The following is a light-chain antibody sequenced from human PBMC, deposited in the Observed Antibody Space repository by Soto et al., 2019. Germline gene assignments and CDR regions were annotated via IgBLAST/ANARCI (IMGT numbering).Light chain of an antibody. Sequence: PVDRATLSCSASHSLSVSYIAWYQQKPGQAPRLLIYSTSTRAAGIPDRFTGRGSGTHFTLAISRLEPEDFAVYYCHQFGDSPQTFGQGTKVDIK. CDR1: HSLSVSY. J-gene: IGKJ1*01. V-gene: IGKV3-20*01. CDR2: STS. CDR3: HQFGDSPQT.